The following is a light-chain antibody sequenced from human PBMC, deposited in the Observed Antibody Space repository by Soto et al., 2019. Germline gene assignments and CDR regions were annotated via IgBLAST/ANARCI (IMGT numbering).Light chain of an antibody. CDR1: QGINNW. V-gene: IGKV1-12*01. CDR3: QQANSFPHT. J-gene: IGKJ4*01. CDR2: ATS. Sequence: DIQMTQSPSSVSASIGDRVTITCRASQGINNWLAWYQQTPGKAPKLLIYATSTLQSGVPSRFSGSGSGTELTLTISSLQPEDFATYYCQQANSFPHTVGGGTKVEIK.